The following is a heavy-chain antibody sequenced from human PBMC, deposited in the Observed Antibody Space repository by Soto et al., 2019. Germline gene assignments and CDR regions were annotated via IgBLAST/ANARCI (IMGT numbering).Heavy chain of an antibody. Sequence: QVQLVQSGAEVKKPGSSVKVSCKASGGTFSSYTISWVRQAPGQGLEWMGRIIPILGIANYAQKFQGRVTITADNSTSTDNMELSSLGSEDTAVYYCAKGPVGYRNYYFDYWGQGTLVTVSS. J-gene: IGHJ4*02. CDR3: AKGPVGYRNYYFDY. CDR1: GGTFSSYT. CDR2: IIPILGIA. D-gene: IGHD3-16*02. V-gene: IGHV1-69*02.